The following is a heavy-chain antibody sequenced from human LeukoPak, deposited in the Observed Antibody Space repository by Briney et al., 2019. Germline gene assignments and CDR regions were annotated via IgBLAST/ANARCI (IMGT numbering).Heavy chain of an antibody. J-gene: IGHJ4*02. Sequence: SETLSLTCSVSGGALSTYYWNWIRQSPGQGLEWIGHISYGTTDYNPSLKSRVTISADTSKNQISLTLTSVTADDTAVYYCARDKAHTYGYYFDPWGQGTQVLVSS. CDR2: ISYGTT. D-gene: IGHD5-18*01. CDR1: GGALSTYY. CDR3: ARDKAHTYGYYFDP. V-gene: IGHV4-59*01.